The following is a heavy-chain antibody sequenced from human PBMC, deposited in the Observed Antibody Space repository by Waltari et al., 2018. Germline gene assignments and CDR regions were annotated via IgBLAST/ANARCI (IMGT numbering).Heavy chain of an antibody. CDR1: GFNVGSNY. CDR2: VYPAGNT. V-gene: IGHV3-53*01. J-gene: IGHJ4*02. Sequence: EVQLLESGGGLIQPGGSLRLSCAVSGFNVGSNYMSWVRQAPGKGLEWVSVVYPAGNTYYADSVKGRFTISRDSSDNTFSLQMNNLKVEDTAVYYCTSPPTYRGQGTQVTVSS. CDR3: TSPPTY.